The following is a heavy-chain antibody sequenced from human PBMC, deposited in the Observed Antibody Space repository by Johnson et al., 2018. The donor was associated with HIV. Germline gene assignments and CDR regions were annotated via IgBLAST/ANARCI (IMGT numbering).Heavy chain of an antibody. D-gene: IGHD6-19*01. J-gene: IGHJ3*02. CDR3: AKDLEEGQQWLIGAFDI. CDR1: GFTFTNYW. Sequence: VQLVESGGGLVQPGGSLRLSCAASGFTFTNYWMSWVRQAPGKGLEWVANIKQDGSEKYYVDSVKGRFTISRDNSKNTLYLQMNSLRAEDTAVYYCAKDLEEGQQWLIGAFDIWGQGTMVTVSS. V-gene: IGHV3-7*01. CDR2: IKQDGSEK.